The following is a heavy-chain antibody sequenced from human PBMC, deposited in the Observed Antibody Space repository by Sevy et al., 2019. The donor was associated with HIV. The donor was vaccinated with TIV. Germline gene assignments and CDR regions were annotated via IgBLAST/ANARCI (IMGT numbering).Heavy chain of an antibody. V-gene: IGHV3-11*04. Sequence: GGSLRLSCAASGFTFSDYYMSWIRLAPVKGLEWVSYVSNSGGTTDYADSVKGRFTISRDNAKNLLYLQMNSLRAEDTAAYYCARITGRRFDYWGQGTLVTVSS. CDR2: VSNSGGTT. J-gene: IGHJ4*02. CDR1: GFTFSDYY. CDR3: ARITGRRFDY.